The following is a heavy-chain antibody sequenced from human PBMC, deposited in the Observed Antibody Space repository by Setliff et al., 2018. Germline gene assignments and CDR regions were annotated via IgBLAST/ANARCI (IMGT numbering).Heavy chain of an antibody. CDR2: IWHDGGNK. CDR1: GFSVSGNY. D-gene: IGHD1-1*01. CDR3: ARDHGELGQERRTHFFRH. V-gene: IGHV3-33*08. Sequence: PGGSLRLSCAGSGFSVSGNYMHWVRQAPGKGLEWVAVIWHDGGNKYHADSVKGRFTISRDNAKNSLYLQMNSLRAEDTAVYYCARDHGELGQERRTHFFRHWGQGTLVTVSS. J-gene: IGHJ1*01.